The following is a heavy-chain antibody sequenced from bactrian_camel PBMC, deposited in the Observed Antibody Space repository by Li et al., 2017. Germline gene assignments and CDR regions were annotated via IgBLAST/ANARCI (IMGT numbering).Heavy chain of an antibody. CDR1: EYTFNTNC. D-gene: IGHD6*01. Sequence: HVQLVESGGGSVPAGGSLRLSCAAAEYTFNTNCMLWFRQPPGKAREGIAALYRGGSTPYIADSVKGRFTISLDSSKKTMYLHMNSLRPDDSAMYYCAADFRTVVAGCTFYDYTYWGRGTQVTVS. CDR3: AADFRTVVAGCTFYDYTY. V-gene: IGHV3S1*01. CDR2: LYRGGSTP. J-gene: IGHJ4*01.